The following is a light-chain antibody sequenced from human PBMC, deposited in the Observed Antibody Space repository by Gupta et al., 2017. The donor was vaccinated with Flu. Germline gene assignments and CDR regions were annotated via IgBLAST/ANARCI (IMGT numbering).Light chain of an antibody. Sequence: PGKAPKLLIYKASTLQSGVPSRFSGSGSGTEFTLTISSLQADDFATYYCQQYTEYSRTFGRGTTLEIK. V-gene: IGKV1-5*03. CDR2: KAS. J-gene: IGKJ2*01. CDR3: QQYTEYSRT.